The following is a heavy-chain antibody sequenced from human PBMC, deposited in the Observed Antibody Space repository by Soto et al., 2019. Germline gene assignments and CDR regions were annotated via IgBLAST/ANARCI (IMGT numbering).Heavy chain of an antibody. CDR1: GFSVSRNY. D-gene: IGHD4-4*01. Sequence: EVQLEESGGGLVQPGGSLRLSCVVSGFSVSRNYMRWVRQAPGKGLEWVSVIYSGGSTYYADSVKGRFTISRHNSKNTLYLQMNSLRAEDTAVYYCARGGNPNNYWGQGTLVTVSS. V-gene: IGHV3-53*04. CDR3: ARGGNPNNY. CDR2: IYSGGST. J-gene: IGHJ4*02.